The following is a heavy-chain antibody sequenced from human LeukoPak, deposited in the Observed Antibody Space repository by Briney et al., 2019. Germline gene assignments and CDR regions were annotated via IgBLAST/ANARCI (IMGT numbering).Heavy chain of an antibody. D-gene: IGHD3-3*01. V-gene: IGHV3-33*01. CDR1: GFTFSSYG. CDR2: IWYDGSNK. CDR3: ARDRPTYYDIWSGYYTGIEHGMDV. J-gene: IGHJ6*02. Sequence: GGSLRLSCAASGFTFSSYGMHWVRQAPGKGLEWVAVIWYDGSNKYYADSVKGRFTISRDNAKNSLYLQMNSLRAEDTAVYYCARDRPTYYDIWSGYYTGIEHGMDVWGQGTTVTVSS.